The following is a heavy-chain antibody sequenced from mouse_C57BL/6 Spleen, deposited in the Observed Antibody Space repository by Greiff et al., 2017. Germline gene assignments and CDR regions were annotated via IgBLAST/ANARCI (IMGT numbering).Heavy chain of an antibody. CDR3: TEGSSLFDY. V-gene: IGHV6-3*01. Sequence: EVNLVESGGGLVQPGGSMKLSCVASGFTFSNYWMNWVRQSPETGLEWVAQIRLKSDNYATHYAESVKGRFTISRDDSKSSVYLQMNNLRAEDTGIYYCTEGSSLFDYWGQGTTLTVSS. J-gene: IGHJ2*01. CDR2: IRLKSDNYAT. D-gene: IGHD1-1*01. CDR1: GFTFSNYW.